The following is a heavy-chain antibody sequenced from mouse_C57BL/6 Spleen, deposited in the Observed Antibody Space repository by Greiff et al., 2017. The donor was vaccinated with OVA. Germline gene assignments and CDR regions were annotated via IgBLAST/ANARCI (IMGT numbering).Heavy chain of an antibody. V-gene: IGHV1-74*01. CDR3: AIAYDGYYYFDV. J-gene: IGHJ1*03. D-gene: IGHD2-3*01. CDR2: IHPSDSDT. CDR1: GYTFTSYW. Sequence: VKLQQPGAELVKPGASVKVSCKASGYTFTSYWMHWVKQRPGQGLEWIGRIHPSDSDTNYNQKFKGKATLPVDKSSSTAYMQLSSLTSEDSAVYYCAIAYDGYYYFDVWGTGTTVTVSS.